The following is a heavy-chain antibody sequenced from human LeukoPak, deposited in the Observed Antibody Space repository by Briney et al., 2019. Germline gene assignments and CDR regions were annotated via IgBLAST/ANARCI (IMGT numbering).Heavy chain of an antibody. CDR2: IYHSGST. CDR1: GYSISSGYY. D-gene: IGHD6-13*01. Sequence: PSETLSLTCTVSGYSISSGYYWGWIRQPPGKGLEWIGSIYHSGSTYYNPSLKSRVTISVDTSKNQFSLKLSSVTAADTAVYYCARDWAQLGIDYWGQGTLVTVSS. CDR3: ARDWAQLGIDY. V-gene: IGHV4-38-2*02. J-gene: IGHJ4*02.